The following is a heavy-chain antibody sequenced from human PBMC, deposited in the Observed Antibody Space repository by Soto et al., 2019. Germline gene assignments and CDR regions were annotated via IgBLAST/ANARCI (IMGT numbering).Heavy chain of an antibody. J-gene: IGHJ4*02. Sequence: GGSLRLSCAASGFTFSDYYMSWIRQAPGKGLEWVSYISSSGSTTYYADSVKGRFTISRDNSKNTLYLQMNSLRAEDTAVYYCAKSPGMYYYDSSGYYHYDYWGQGTLVTVSS. CDR1: GFTFSDYY. V-gene: IGHV3-11*01. D-gene: IGHD3-22*01. CDR3: AKSPGMYYYDSSGYYHYDY. CDR2: ISSSGSTT.